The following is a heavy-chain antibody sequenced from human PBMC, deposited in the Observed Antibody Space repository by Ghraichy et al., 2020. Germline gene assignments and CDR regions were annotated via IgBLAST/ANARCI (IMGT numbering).Heavy chain of an antibody. Sequence: GALRLSCSTSGFTFSGDDMSWVRQAPGKGLEWVSGIDSGGGTYYADSVKGRFTISRDNSKNTVYLQMNSLTVEDTARYYCAKGSGSGWPRLDYYDHWGQGTLVTVSS. V-gene: IGHV3-23*01. CDR1: GFTFSGDD. J-gene: IGHJ4*02. CDR2: IDSGGGT. CDR3: AKGSGSGWPRLDYYDH. D-gene: IGHD6-19*01.